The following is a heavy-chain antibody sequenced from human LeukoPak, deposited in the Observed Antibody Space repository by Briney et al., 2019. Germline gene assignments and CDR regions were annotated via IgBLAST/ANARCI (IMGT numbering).Heavy chain of an antibody. J-gene: IGHJ4*02. CDR3: ARVEMATIGVDY. D-gene: IGHD5-24*01. V-gene: IGHV3-11*04. CDR1: GFTFSDYY. Sequence: GGSLRLSCAASGFTFSDYYMSWIRQAPGKGLEWVSYISSSGSTIYYADSVKGRFTIARDNAKNSPYLQMNSLRAEDTAVYYCARVEMATIGVDYWGQGTLVTVSS. CDR2: ISSSGSTI.